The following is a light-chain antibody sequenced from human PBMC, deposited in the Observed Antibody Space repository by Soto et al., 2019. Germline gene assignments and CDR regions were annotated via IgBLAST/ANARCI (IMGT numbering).Light chain of an antibody. CDR2: DTS. CDR3: QQYGSSLIT. CDR1: QSLSNSF. V-gene: IGKV3-20*01. Sequence: IVLTQSPGTLSLSPGERATLSCRASQSLSNSFIAWYQQKPGQAPRLLIYDTSSRATGIPDRFSGSGSGTDFTLTISRLEPEDFAVYYCQQYGSSLITFGQGTRLEIK. J-gene: IGKJ5*01.